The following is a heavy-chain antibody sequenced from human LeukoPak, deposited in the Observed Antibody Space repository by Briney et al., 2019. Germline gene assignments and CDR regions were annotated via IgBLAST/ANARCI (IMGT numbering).Heavy chain of an antibody. J-gene: IGHJ4*02. D-gene: IGHD1-26*01. V-gene: IGHV4-59*08. CDR3: ARHSEVGARPSYFDY. CDR2: IYYSGST. Sequence: PSETLSLTCTVSGGSISSYYWSWIRQPPGKGLEWIGYIYYSGSTYYNPSLRSRVTISVDTSKNQFSLKLSSVTAADTAVYYCARHSEVGARPSYFDYWGQGTLVTVSS. CDR1: GGSISSYY.